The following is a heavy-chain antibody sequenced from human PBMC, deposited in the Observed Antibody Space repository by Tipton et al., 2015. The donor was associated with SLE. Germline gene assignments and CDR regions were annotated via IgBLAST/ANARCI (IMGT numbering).Heavy chain of an antibody. D-gene: IGHD3-22*01. CDR2: ISAYNGNT. J-gene: IGHJ1*01. CDR1: GYTFTSYG. V-gene: IGHV1-18*01. CDR3: ARDYYDSSDYYFQH. Sequence: QLVQSGAEVKKPGASVKVSCKASGYTFTSYGISWVRQAPGQGLEWMGWISAYNGNTNYAQKFQGRVTMTTDTSTSTAYMELRSLRSDDSAVYYCARDYYDSSDYYFQHWGQGTLVTVSS.